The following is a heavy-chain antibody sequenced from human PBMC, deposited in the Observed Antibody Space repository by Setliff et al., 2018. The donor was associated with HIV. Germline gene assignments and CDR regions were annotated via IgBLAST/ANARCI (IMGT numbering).Heavy chain of an antibody. Sequence: SVKVSCKASGGTFSSYAISWVRQAPGQGLEWMGGIIPILGIANYAQKFQGRVMITADESTSTAYMELSSLRSEDTAVYYCARDYSPTFYYYDSSGTFDYWGQGTLVTVSS. CDR3: ARDYSPTFYYYDSSGTFDY. CDR1: GGTFSSYA. J-gene: IGHJ4*02. D-gene: IGHD3-22*01. V-gene: IGHV1-69*10. CDR2: IIPILGIA.